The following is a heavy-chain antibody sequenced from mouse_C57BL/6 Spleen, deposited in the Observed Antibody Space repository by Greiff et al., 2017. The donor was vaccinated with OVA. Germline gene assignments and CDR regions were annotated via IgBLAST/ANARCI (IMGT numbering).Heavy chain of an antibody. CDR1: GFTFSDYG. CDR3: ARRGSYDYGDYYAMDY. D-gene: IGHD2-4*01. V-gene: IGHV5-17*01. CDR2: ISSGSSTI. J-gene: IGHJ4*01. Sequence: EVKVVESGGGLVKPGGSLKLSCAASGFTFSDYGMHWVRQAPEKGLEWVAYISSGSSTIYYADTVKGRFTISRDNAKNTLFLQMTSLRSEDTAMYYCARRGSYDYGDYYAMDYWGQGTSVTVSS.